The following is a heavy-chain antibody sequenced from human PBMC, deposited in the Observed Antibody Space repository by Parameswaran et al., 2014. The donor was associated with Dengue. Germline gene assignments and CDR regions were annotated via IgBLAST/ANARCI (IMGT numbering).Heavy chain of an antibody. J-gene: IGHJ4*02. V-gene: IGHV1-46*01. CDR3: ARDFSRIVVVPAAGNY. CDR2: INPSGGST. Sequence: WVRQAPGQGLEWMGIINPSGGSTSYAQKFQGRVTMTRDTSTSTVYMELSSLRSEDTAVYYCARDFSRIVVVPAAGNYWGQGTLVTVSS. D-gene: IGHD2-2*01.